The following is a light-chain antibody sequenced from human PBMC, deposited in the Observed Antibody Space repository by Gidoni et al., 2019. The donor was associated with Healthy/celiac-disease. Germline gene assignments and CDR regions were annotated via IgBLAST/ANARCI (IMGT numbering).Light chain of an antibody. CDR2: AAS. CDR1: QSISSY. V-gene: IGKV1-39*01. J-gene: IGKJ2*01. Sequence: VQITRSPSSLSASVGDRVTITCRASQSISSYLNWYQQKPGKAPKLLIYAASSLQSGVPSRFSGSGSGIEVTLTISSRQPEDLATYYCQQSYSTPYTFGQGTKLEIK. CDR3: QQSYSTPYT.